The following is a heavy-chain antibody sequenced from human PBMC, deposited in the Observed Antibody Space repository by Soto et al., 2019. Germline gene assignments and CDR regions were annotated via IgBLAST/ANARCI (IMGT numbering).Heavy chain of an antibody. Sequence: SETLSLTCTVSGGSISSSSYYWGWIRQPPGKGLEWIGSIYYSGSTYYNPSLKSRVTISVDTSKNQFSLKLSSVTAADTAVYYCARHAAGWNGVIPYYFDYWGQGTLVTVSS. J-gene: IGHJ4*02. CDR1: GGSISSSSYY. V-gene: IGHV4-39*01. CDR2: IYYSGST. D-gene: IGHD1-1*01. CDR3: ARHAAGWNGVIPYYFDY.